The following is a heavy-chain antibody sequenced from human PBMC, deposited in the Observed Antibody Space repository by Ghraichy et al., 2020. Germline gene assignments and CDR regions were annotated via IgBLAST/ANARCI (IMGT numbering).Heavy chain of an antibody. J-gene: IGHJ4*02. CDR1: GGSFSGYY. V-gene: IGHV4-34*01. CDR2: INHSGST. CDR3: ARGVGDHVY. D-gene: IGHD3-16*01. Sequence: SETLSLTCAVYGGSFSGYYWSWIRQPPGKGLEWIGEINHSGSTNYNPSLKSRVTISVDTSKNQFSLKLSSVTAADTAVYYCARGVGDHVYWGQGTLVTVSS.